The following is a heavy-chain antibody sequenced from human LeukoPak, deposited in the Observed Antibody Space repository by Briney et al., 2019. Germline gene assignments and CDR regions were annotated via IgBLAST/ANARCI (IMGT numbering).Heavy chain of an antibody. D-gene: IGHD5-24*01. V-gene: IGHV4-39*01. CDR2: IYYSGST. CDR1: GGSISSSNYY. J-gene: IGHJ5*02. CDR3: ARHPVIWPQYPS. Sequence: PSETPSLTCTVSGGSISSSNYYWGWIRQPPGKGLEWIGSIYYSGSTYYNPSLKSRITISVDTSKNQFSLKLSSVTAADTAVYYCARHPVIWPQYPSWGQGTLVTVSS.